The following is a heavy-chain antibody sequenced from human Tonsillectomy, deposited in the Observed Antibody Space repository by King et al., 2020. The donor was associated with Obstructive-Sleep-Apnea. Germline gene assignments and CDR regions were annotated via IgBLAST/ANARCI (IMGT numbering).Heavy chain of an antibody. Sequence: DVQLVESGGGLVQPGGSLRLSWATSGFTFSSSAMSWVRQAPGKGLEWVSAISGSGVCTHYADSVKGRFTISRANSKNTLYLQMDILRVEDTAVYYCAKADGPCGSSSCYMTFHHWGQGALVTVSP. CDR2: ISGSGVCT. CDR1: GFTFSSSA. CDR3: AKADGPCGSSSCYMTFHH. J-gene: IGHJ1*01. D-gene: IGHD2-2*01. V-gene: IGHV3-23*04.